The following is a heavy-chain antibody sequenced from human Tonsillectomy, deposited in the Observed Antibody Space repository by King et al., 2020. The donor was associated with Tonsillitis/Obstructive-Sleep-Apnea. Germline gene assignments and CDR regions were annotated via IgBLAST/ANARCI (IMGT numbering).Heavy chain of an antibody. Sequence: QVQLQESGPGLVKPSETLSLTCTVSGGSITSYYWSWIRQPPGKGLEWIGYIYYSGTTKYNPSLKSRVTISVDTSMDQFSLKLSSVTAADTAVYYCARQYSPYNWFDPWGQGTLVTVSS. CDR3: ARQYSPYNWFDP. CDR2: IYYSGTT. V-gene: IGHV4-59*08. CDR1: GGSITSYY. D-gene: IGHD5-12*01. J-gene: IGHJ5*02.